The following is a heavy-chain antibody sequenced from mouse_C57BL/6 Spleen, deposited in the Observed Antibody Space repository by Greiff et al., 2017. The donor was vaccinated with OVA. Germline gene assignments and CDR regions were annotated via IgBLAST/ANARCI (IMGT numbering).Heavy chain of an antibody. Sequence: QVQLKQPGAELVMPGASVKLSCKASGYTFTSYWMHWVKQRPGQGLEWIGEIDPSDSYTNYNQKFKGKSTLTVDKSSSTAYMQLSSLTSEDPAVYYCARRSYAMDYWGQGTSVTVSS. CDR2: IDPSDSYT. CDR1: GYTFTSYW. CDR3: ARRSYAMDY. J-gene: IGHJ4*01. V-gene: IGHV1-69*01.